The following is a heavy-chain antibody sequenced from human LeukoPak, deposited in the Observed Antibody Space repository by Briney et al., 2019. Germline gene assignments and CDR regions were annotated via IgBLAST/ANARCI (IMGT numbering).Heavy chain of an antibody. Sequence: GESLRLSCAASGFTFSNFAMHWVRRAPGKGLEWVAVISYDGSHKYYVDSVKGRFTISRDNSKNTLYLQMNSLRTEDTAVYYCARDDGYYGSGSYMGGHDSWGQGTLVTVSS. CDR3: ARDDGYYGSGSYMGGHDS. D-gene: IGHD3-10*01. CDR2: ISYDGSHK. CDR1: GFTFSNFA. J-gene: IGHJ4*02. V-gene: IGHV3-30*04.